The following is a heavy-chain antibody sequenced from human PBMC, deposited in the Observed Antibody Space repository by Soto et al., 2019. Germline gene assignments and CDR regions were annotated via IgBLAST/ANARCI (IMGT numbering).Heavy chain of an antibody. V-gene: IGHV4-4*02. CDR2: IHPSGST. D-gene: IGHD5-18*01. CDR1: GGSISSSNW. CDR3: ARGRDPAKTGY. Sequence: SETLSLTCAVSGGSISSSNWWSWVRQPPGKGLEWIGEIHPSGSTSYNPSLSSRVTMSRDTSKNHFSLELNSVTAADTAVYYCARGRDPAKTGYWGQGTLVTVSS. J-gene: IGHJ4*02.